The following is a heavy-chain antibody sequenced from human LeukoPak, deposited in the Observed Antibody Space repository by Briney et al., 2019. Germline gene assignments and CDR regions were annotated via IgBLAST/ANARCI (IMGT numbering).Heavy chain of an antibody. Sequence: SETLSLTCTVSGYSISSGYYWGWIRQPPGKGLEWIGRIHTSGSTNYNPSLKSRVTMSGDTSKNQFSLKLSSVTAADTAVYYCARAIQLWLLDYWGQGTLVTVSS. CDR3: ARAIQLWLLDY. J-gene: IGHJ4*02. CDR1: GYSISSGYY. CDR2: IHTSGST. V-gene: IGHV4-38-2*02. D-gene: IGHD5-18*01.